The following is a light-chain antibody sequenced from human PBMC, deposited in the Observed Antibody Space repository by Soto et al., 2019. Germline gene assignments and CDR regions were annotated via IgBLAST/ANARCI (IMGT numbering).Light chain of an antibody. CDR3: SSYAGSSNV. V-gene: IGLV2-8*01. CDR2: EVN. CDR1: SNDVGSYNY. Sequence: QSALPQPASVSGSPGQSITISCTGSSNDVGSYNYVSWYQQYPGKSPKLMIYEVNKRPSGVPDRFSGSKSGNTASLTVSGLQAEDEADYYCSSYAGSSNVFGTGTKVTVL. J-gene: IGLJ1*01.